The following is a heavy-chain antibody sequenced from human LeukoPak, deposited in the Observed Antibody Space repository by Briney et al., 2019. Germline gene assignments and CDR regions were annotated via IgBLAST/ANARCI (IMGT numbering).Heavy chain of an antibody. CDR3: ARDEDIAVAGFDY. J-gene: IGHJ4*02. Sequence: PGGSLRLSCAASGFTFSSYWMSWVRQAPGKGLEWVANIKQDGSEKYYVDSVKGRFTISRDNAKNSLYLQMNSLRAEDTAVYYCARDEDIAVAGFDYWGQGTLVTVSS. CDR2: IKQDGSEK. CDR1: GFTFSSYW. D-gene: IGHD6-19*01. V-gene: IGHV3-7*01.